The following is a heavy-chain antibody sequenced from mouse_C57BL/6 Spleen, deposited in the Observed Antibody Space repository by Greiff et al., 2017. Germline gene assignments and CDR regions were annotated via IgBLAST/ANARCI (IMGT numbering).Heavy chain of an antibody. D-gene: IGHD2-12*01. J-gene: IGHJ2*01. CDR2: IYPGSGST. Sequence: VQLQQPGAELVKPGASVKLSCKASGYTFTSYWMTWVKQRPGQGLEWIGDIYPGSGSTNYNEKFKGKATLTVDKSSSTAYMQLSSLTSEDSAVYYCARDSYDPPFDYWGKGTTLTVSA. CDR1: GYTFTSYW. V-gene: IGHV1-55*01. CDR3: ARDSYDPPFDY.